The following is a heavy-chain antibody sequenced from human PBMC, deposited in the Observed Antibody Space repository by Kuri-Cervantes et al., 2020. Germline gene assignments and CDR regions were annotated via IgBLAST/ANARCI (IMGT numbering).Heavy chain of an antibody. Sequence: GGSLRLSCEASGFTFSNSAVSWVRLTPWKGLEWVSGVSWNSGSINYADSVKGRFTISRDNAKNSLYLQMNSLRAEDTALYYCARGAYYYDSSGYGGAEYFQHWGQGTLVTVSS. CDR2: VSWNSGSI. V-gene: IGHV3-20*04. CDR1: GFTFSNSA. CDR3: ARGAYYYDSSGYGGAEYFQH. J-gene: IGHJ1*01. D-gene: IGHD3-22*01.